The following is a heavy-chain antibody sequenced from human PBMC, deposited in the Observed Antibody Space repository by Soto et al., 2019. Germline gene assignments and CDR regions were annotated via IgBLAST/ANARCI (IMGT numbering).Heavy chain of an antibody. CDR2: LSDSGGSI. J-gene: IGHJ4*02. CDR1: GFTFSRHA. CDR3: AKVSSSWYAGFFDL. D-gene: IGHD6-13*01. V-gene: IGHV3-23*01. Sequence: PGGSLRLSCTASGFTFSRHAMPWVRQAQGKGLEWVSGLSDSGGSIYYADSVKGRFTISRDNSMNTLYLQMNTLRAEDTAIYYCAKVSSSWYAGFFDLWGQGTLVTGSS.